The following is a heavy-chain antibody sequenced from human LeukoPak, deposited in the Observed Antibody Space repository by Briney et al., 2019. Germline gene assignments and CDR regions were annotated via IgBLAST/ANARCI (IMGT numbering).Heavy chain of an antibody. Sequence: GGSLRLSCAASGFTFSSYAMHWVRQAPGKGLEYVSAISSNGGSTYYANSVKGRFTISRDNSKNTLYLQMGSLRAEDMAVYYCARTFPPLSVYGQIDYWGQGTLVTVSS. CDR1: GFTFSSYA. J-gene: IGHJ4*02. CDR2: ISSNGGST. CDR3: ARTFPPLSVYGQIDY. D-gene: IGHD3-10*01. V-gene: IGHV3-64*01.